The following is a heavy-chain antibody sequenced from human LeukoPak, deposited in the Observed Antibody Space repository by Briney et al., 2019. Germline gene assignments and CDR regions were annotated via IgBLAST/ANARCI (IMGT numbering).Heavy chain of an antibody. V-gene: IGHV4-59*01. Sequence: PSETLSLTCTVSGLSISSYYWSWIRQPPGKGLEWIGYIYYSGSTNYNPSLKSRVTISVDTSKNQFSLKLSSVTAADTAVYYCARVEADCSGGSCYSYFDDWGQGTLVTVSS. CDR3: ARVEADCSGGSCYSYFDD. CDR2: IYYSGST. D-gene: IGHD2-15*01. CDR1: GLSISSYY. J-gene: IGHJ4*02.